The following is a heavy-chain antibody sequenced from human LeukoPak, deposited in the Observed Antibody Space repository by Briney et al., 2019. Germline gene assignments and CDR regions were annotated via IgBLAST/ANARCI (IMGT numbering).Heavy chain of an antibody. CDR3: ARNDAAAGYGLFDS. CDR2: ISAYNGNT. Sequence: GASVKVSCKASGYTFTNYGISWVRQAPGQGLEWMGWISAYNGNTNYAQKLQGRVTMTTDTSTSTVYMELRSLTSDDTAVYYCARNDAAAGYGLFDSWGQGTLVTVSS. D-gene: IGHD6-13*01. CDR1: GYTFTNYG. V-gene: IGHV1-18*01. J-gene: IGHJ4*02.